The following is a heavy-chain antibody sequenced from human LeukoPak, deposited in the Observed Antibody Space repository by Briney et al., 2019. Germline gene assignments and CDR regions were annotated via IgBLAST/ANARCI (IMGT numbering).Heavy chain of an antibody. J-gene: IGHJ4*02. CDR1: GGSISSGNYY. Sequence: PSQTLSLTCTVSGGSISSGNYYWSWLRQHPGKGLEWIGYMYYRGSTYYNPSLKSRATISVDTSKNQFSLKLSSVTAADTAVYYCARSYGYGTNFDYWGQGTLVTVSS. D-gene: IGHD5-18*01. CDR3: ARSYGYGTNFDY. V-gene: IGHV4-31*03. CDR2: MYYRGST.